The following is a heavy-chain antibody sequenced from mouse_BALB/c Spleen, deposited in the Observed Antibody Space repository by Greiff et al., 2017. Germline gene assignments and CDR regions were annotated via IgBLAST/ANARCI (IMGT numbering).Heavy chain of an antibody. CDR3: ARSGDTYAMDY. Sequence: QVQLKQSGPELVRPGVSVKISCKGSGYTFTDYAMHWVKQSHAKSLEWIGVISTYYGNTNYNQKFKGKATMTVDKSSSTAYMELARLTSEDSAIYYCARSGDTYAMDYWGQGTSVTVSS. CDR2: ISTYYGNT. J-gene: IGHJ4*01. CDR1: GYTFTDYA. V-gene: IGHV1-67*01. D-gene: IGHD3-2*02.